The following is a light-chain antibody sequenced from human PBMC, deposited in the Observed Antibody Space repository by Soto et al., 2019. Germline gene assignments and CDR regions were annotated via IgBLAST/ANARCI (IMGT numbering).Light chain of an antibody. CDR1: QSVSNY. CDR2: DTT. V-gene: IGKV3-11*01. J-gene: IGKJ2*01. Sequence: ETLLTQSPGTLSLSPGERATLSCRASQSVSNYLAWFQQKPGQAPRLLILDTTNRAPGTPARFSGSGSVPDFTLTISSLEPEDFAVYYCQQRRNLPYTFGQGTKLEIK. CDR3: QQRRNLPYT.